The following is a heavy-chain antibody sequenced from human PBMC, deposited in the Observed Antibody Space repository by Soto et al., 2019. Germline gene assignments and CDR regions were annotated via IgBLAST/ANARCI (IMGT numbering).Heavy chain of an antibody. CDR1: GFTFSSYS. Sequence: EVQLVESGGGLVKPGGSLRLSCAASGFTFSSYSMNWVRQAPGKGLEWVSSISSSSSYIYYADSVKGRFTISRDNAKNSLYLQMNSLRAEDTAVYYCAGDPGEMATTRFDYWGQGTLVTVSS. CDR3: AGDPGEMATTRFDY. J-gene: IGHJ4*02. V-gene: IGHV3-21*01. CDR2: ISSSSSYI. D-gene: IGHD5-12*01.